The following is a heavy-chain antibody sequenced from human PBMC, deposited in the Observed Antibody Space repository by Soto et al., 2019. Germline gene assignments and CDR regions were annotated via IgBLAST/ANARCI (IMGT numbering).Heavy chain of an antibody. Sequence: SETLSLTCTVSGGSISSSSYYWGWIRQPPGKGLEWIGSIYYSGSTYYNPSLKSRVTISVDTSKNQYSLKLSSVTAADTAVYYCAITQRGGVGIHYYGMDVWGQGTTVTVSS. CDR3: AITQRGGVGIHYYGMDV. CDR1: GGSISSSSYY. V-gene: IGHV4-39*01. D-gene: IGHD2-21*01. CDR2: IYYSGST. J-gene: IGHJ6*02.